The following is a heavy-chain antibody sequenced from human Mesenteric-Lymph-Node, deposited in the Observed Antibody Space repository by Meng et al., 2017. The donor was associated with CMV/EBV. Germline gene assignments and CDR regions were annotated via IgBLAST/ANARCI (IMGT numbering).Heavy chain of an antibody. Sequence: GGSLRLSCGASGFTLSSYWMGWVRQGPGKGLEWVANINQVGGEKYYADSVKGRFSIFRDNAKNSLYLQMNSLRAEDTAVYYCAAYIKDTFDLWGQGTMVTVSS. CDR3: AAYIKDTFDL. CDR1: GFTLSSYW. D-gene: IGHD2-21*01. J-gene: IGHJ3*01. CDR2: INQVGGEK. V-gene: IGHV3-7*01.